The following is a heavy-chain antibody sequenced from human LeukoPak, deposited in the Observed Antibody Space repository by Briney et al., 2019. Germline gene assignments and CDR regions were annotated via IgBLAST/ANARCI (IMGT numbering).Heavy chain of an antibody. CDR1: GFTFSSYA. CDR3: ANDDYYDSSGQLDAFDI. J-gene: IGHJ3*02. V-gene: IGHV3-23*01. CDR2: ISGRGGST. Sequence: GGALRLSCAASGFTFSSYAMSWVRQAPGKGVEGISGISGRGGSTYYADSVKGRLTISRDNSKTTLYLQMNSLRVEDTAVYYCANDDYYDSSGQLDAFDIWSQGTMVTVSS. D-gene: IGHD3-22*01.